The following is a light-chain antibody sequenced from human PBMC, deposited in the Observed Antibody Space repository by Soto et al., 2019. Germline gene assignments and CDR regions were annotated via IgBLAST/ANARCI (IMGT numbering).Light chain of an antibody. CDR3: SSYTSSSTLAAYV. J-gene: IGLJ1*01. Sequence: QSALTKPASVSGSPGQSITISCTGTSSDVDGYNYVSWYQQHPGKAPKLMIYDVSNRPSGVSNRFSGSKSGNTASLTISGLQAEDEADYYCSSYTSSSTLAAYVFGTGTKVTVL. V-gene: IGLV2-14*01. CDR1: SSDVDGYNY. CDR2: DVS.